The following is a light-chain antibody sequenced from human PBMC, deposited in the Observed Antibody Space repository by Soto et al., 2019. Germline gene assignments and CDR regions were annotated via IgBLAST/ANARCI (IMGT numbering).Light chain of an antibody. CDR2: GAS. J-gene: IGKJ5*01. Sequence: EIVMTQSPATLSVSPGERVTLSCRASQSINNKVAWYQQKPGQAPRLLIYGASTRATGISARFSGSGSGKEFTLTISSLQSEDFAVYYCQQRNSWPPTFTFGQGTRLEIK. CDR1: QSINNK. CDR3: QQRNSWPPTFT. V-gene: IGKV3-15*01.